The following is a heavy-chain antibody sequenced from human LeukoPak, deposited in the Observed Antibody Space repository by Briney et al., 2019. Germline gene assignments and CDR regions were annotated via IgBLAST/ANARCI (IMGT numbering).Heavy chain of an antibody. V-gene: IGHV3-21*01. J-gene: IGHJ5*02. CDR1: GFTFRSYS. Sequence: GGSLRLSCAASGFTFRSYSMNWVRQAPGKGLEWVSSISSSSTYIYYADSLKGRFTISRDNAKNSLYLQVNSLRAEDTAMYYCTRGLGAIRGGWFDPWGQGTLVTVSS. CDR3: TRGLGAIRGGWFDP. D-gene: IGHD1-26*01. CDR2: ISSSSTYI.